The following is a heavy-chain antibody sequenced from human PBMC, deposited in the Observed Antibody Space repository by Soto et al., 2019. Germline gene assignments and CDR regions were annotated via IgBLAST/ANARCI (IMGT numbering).Heavy chain of an antibody. CDR2: IYHAGSV. CDR1: GYSTASGYY. Sequence: LSLTCAVSGYSTASGYYWAWIRQSPGKGLEWIGSIYHAGSVYYNPSLNSRVAVSLDTSKNHFSLKLTSVTAADTAVYYCARTFDYYGMDVWGQGTTVTVSS. CDR3: ARTFDYYGMDV. V-gene: IGHV4-38-2*01. J-gene: IGHJ6*02.